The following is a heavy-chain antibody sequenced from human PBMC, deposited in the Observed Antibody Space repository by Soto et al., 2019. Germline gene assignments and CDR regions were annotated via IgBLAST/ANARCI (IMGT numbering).Heavy chain of an antibody. CDR2: INYSGAT. CDR3: LSGKDKHGSSFWYX. D-gene: IGHD6-13*01. CDR1: DGSMKSGGYY. Sequence: SQTLSLTGSVSDGSMKSGGYYWSWIRQLPGKGLEWIGFINYSGATLYSPSLKSLVAISMETSKNQFYLKLSSVTAADTAVYYCLSGKDKHGSSFWYXWGQGTPVTVSX. J-gene: IGHJ5*02. V-gene: IGHV4-31*01.